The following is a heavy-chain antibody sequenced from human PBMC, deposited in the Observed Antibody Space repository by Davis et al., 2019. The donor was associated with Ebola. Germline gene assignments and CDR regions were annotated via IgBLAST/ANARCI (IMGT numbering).Heavy chain of an antibody. CDR1: GGTFSSYA. CDR2: IIPIFGKA. J-gene: IGHJ6*02. CDR3: ARGGSYDGSGKPRGGMDV. D-gene: IGHD3-16*01. V-gene: IGHV1-69*05. Sequence: SVQVSCKASGGTFSSYAISWVRQAPGQGLEWMGGIIPIFGKANYAQKFQGRVTITTDESTSTAYMELGGLRSDDTAMYYCARGGSYDGSGKPRGGMDVWGQGTTVTGSS.